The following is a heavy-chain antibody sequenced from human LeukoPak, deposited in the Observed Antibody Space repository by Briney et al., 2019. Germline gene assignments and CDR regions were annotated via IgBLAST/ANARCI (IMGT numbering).Heavy chain of an antibody. Sequence: PGGSLRLSCAASGFIFSNYGFHWVRQAPGKGLEWVALIWSDGSKKYYTDSVKGRFTISRDDSKNTLFLQMNSLRAEGMAVYYCARDIGTWPNSLFDYWGQGNLVTVSS. J-gene: IGHJ4*02. D-gene: IGHD4-23*01. CDR1: GFIFSNYG. CDR2: IWSDGSKK. CDR3: ARDIGTWPNSLFDY. V-gene: IGHV3-33*01.